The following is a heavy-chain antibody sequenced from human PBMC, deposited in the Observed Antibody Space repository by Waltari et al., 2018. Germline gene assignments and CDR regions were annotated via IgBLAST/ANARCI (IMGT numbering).Heavy chain of an antibody. CDR3: ARYYSSGWYDVAD. V-gene: IGHV4-31*03. Sequence: QVQLQESGPGLVKPSQTLSLTCTVSGGSISSGGYYWSWIRQHPGKGLEWIGYIYYSGSTYYNPSLKSRVTISVDTSKNQFSLKLSSVTSADTAVYYCARYYSSGWYDVADWGQGTLVTVSS. D-gene: IGHD6-19*01. J-gene: IGHJ4*02. CDR2: IYYSGST. CDR1: GGSISSGGYY.